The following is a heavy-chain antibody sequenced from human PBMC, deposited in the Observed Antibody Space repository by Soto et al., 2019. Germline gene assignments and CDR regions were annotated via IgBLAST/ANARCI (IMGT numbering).Heavy chain of an antibody. D-gene: IGHD3-22*01. CDR3: ASRDYYESSGYYPGGYYGMDV. CDR2: ISSSSSTI. CDR1: GFTFSSYS. J-gene: IGHJ6*02. V-gene: IGHV3-48*02. Sequence: GGSLRLSGAASGFTFSSYSMNWVRQAPGKGLEWVSYISSSSSTIYYADSGKGRFTISRDNAKNSLYLQMNSLRDEDTAVYYCASRDYYESSGYYPGGYYGMDVWGQGTTVTVSS.